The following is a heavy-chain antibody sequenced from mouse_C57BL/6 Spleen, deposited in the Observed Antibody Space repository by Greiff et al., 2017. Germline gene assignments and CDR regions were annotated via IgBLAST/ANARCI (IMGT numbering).Heavy chain of an antibody. CDR3: ARSGYDYWFAY. CDR1: GYTFTSYW. Sequence: QVQLQQSGAELVKPGASVKLSCKASGYTFTSYWMHWVKQRPGQGLEWIGMIHPNSGSTNYNEKFKSKATLTVDKSSSTAYMQLSSLTSEDSAVYYCARSGYDYWFAYWGQGTLVTVSA. CDR2: IHPNSGST. D-gene: IGHD2-4*01. V-gene: IGHV1-64*01. J-gene: IGHJ3*01.